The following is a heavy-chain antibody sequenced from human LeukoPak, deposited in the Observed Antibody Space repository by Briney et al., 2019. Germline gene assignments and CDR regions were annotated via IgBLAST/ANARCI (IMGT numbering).Heavy chain of an antibody. CDR1: GCTFSSYG. V-gene: IGHV3-30*18. CDR3: AKVRMVSDEYYFDY. Sequence: GGSLRLSCAASGCTFSSYGMHWVRQAPDKGLEWVAVISYDGSNKYYADSVEGRFTISRDNSKNTLYLQMNSLRADDTAVYYCAKVRMVSDEYYFDYWGQGTLVTVSS. D-gene: IGHD3-10*01. J-gene: IGHJ4*02. CDR2: ISYDGSNK.